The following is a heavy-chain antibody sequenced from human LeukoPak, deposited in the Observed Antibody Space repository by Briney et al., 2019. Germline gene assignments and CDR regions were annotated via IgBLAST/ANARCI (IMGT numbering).Heavy chain of an antibody. CDR2: FITILGIA. Sequence: TLKVSCKASGGTFSNYAISWVRQTPGQGLEWMGRFITILGIANYAQKFQGRVTITADKSTNTAYMEVSSLRSEDTAVYFCARGLYDSSGYLGYWGQGTLVTVSS. V-gene: IGHV1-69*04. CDR3: ARGLYDSSGYLGY. J-gene: IGHJ4*02. D-gene: IGHD3-22*01. CDR1: GGTFSNYA.